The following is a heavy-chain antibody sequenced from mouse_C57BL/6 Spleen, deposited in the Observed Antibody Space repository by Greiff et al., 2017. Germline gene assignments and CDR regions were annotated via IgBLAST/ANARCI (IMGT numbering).Heavy chain of an antibody. CDR3: ARDGGGYDDY. V-gene: IGHV5-4*01. D-gene: IGHD2-2*01. CDR1: GFTFSSYA. Sequence: DVKLVESGGGLVKPGGSLKLSCAASGFTFSSYAMSWVRQTPEKRLEWVATISDGGSYTYYPDNVKGRFTISRDNAKNNLYLQMSHLKSEDTAMYYCARDGGGYDDYWGQGTTLTVSS. J-gene: IGHJ2*01. CDR2: ISDGGSYT.